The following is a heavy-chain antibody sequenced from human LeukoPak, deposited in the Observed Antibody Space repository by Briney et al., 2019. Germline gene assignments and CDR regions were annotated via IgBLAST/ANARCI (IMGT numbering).Heavy chain of an antibody. J-gene: IGHJ3*02. D-gene: IGHD6-6*01. V-gene: IGHV3-23*01. CDR1: GFLFSSYA. CDR3: AKGLGIAARLVAFDI. Sequence: PGGSLRLSCAASGFLFSSYAMSWVRQAPGKGLEWISTISNSGGTTYYADSVRGLFPISRHDSENTLYPHKNSQRAEDTAVYYCAKGLGIAARLVAFDIWGQGTMVTVSS. CDR2: ISNSGGTT.